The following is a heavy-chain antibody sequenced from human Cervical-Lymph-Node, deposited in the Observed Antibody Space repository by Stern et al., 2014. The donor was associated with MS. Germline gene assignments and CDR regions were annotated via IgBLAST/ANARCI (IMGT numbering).Heavy chain of an antibody. Sequence: VQLGESGPGLVQPSQTLSLTCTVSGGSINNGDYYWSWVRQHPGQGLEWLVYIYYSGATYYNPSLKGRLTISVDTSKRHFSLKLTAVAAADTAVYYCARELSGMYGMDVWGQGTTVTVSS. CDR3: ARELSGMYGMDV. J-gene: IGHJ6*02. D-gene: IGHD1-1*01. CDR1: GGSINNGDYY. CDR2: IYYSGAT. V-gene: IGHV4-31*03.